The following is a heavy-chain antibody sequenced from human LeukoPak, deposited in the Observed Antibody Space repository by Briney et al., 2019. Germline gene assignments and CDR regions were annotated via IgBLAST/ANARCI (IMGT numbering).Heavy chain of an antibody. CDR1: GFTFSSYG. J-gene: IGHJ4*02. V-gene: IGHV3-30*02. Sequence: PGGSLRLSCAASGFTFSSYGMHWVRQAPGKGLEWVAFIRYDGSNKYYADSVKGRFTISRDNSKNTLYLQMNSLRAEDTAVYYCANLDCSSTSCLYLTRDYWGQGTLVTVSS. CDR2: IRYDGSNK. D-gene: IGHD2-2*01. CDR3: ANLDCSSTSCLYLTRDY.